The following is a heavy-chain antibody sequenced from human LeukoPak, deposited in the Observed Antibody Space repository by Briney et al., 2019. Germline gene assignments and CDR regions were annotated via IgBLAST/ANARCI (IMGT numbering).Heavy chain of an antibody. Sequence: SETLSLTCAVYGGSFSGYYWSWIRQPPGKGLEWIGEINHSGSTNYNPSLKSRVTISVDTSKNQFSLKLSSVTAADTAVYYCARGGGYSYGYGMFDYWGQGTLVTASS. CDR3: ARGGGYSYGYGMFDY. J-gene: IGHJ4*02. CDR2: INHSGST. CDR1: GGSFSGYY. D-gene: IGHD5-18*01. V-gene: IGHV4-34*01.